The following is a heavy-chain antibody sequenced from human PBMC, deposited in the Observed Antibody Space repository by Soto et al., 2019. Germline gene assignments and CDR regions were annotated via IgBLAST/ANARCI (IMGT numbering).Heavy chain of an antibody. Sequence: QVQLVQSGTEVKKPGASVKVSCKASGYTFTAYYMHWVRQAPGQGLVWMGGINPDSGGTNYAQQFQGRVTMNTDTSINTAYMEWTSLKSDDTAVYYCARENWGSDYYESRAHGHWGQGSLVTVSS. J-gene: IGHJ4*02. D-gene: IGHD3-22*01. CDR2: INPDSGGT. V-gene: IGHV1-2*02. CDR1: GYTFTAYY. CDR3: ARENWGSDYYESRAHGH.